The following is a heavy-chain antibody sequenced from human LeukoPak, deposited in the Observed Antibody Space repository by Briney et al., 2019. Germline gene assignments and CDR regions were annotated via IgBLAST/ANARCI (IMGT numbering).Heavy chain of an antibody. CDR3: ARDQLAARQPGYFDY. Sequence: SVNVSCKASGGTFSSYAISWVRQAPGQGLEWMGGIIPIFGTANYAQEFQGRVTITTDESTSTAYMELSSLRSEDTAVYYCARDQLAARQPGYFDYWGQGTLVTVSS. J-gene: IGHJ4*02. V-gene: IGHV1-69*05. CDR2: IIPIFGTA. D-gene: IGHD6-6*01. CDR1: GGTFSSYA.